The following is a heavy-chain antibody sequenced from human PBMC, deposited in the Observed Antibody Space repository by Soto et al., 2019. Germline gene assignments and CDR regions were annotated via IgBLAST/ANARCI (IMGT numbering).Heavy chain of an antibody. J-gene: IGHJ6*03. D-gene: IGHD2-15*01. CDR2: IYSGGST. V-gene: IGHV3-66*01. CDR3: ARDGGNSGGGGTHWHHYMDV. Sequence: SLRLSCAASGITVSSSYMSWARQAPGKGLEWVSVIYSGGSTYYADSAKGRFTISRDNYKNVLYLQLNSLRAEDTAVYYCARDGGNSGGGGTHWHHYMDVLGKGTTVTVSS. CDR1: GITVSSSY.